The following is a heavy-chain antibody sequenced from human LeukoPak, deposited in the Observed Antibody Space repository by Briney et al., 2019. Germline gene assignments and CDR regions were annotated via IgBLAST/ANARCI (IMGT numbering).Heavy chain of an antibody. V-gene: IGHV1-18*04. Sequence: ASVKVSCKASGSTFTSRGFSWVRQAPGQGLEWMGWTYADNGNTNYAQKFQGRVTVTTDTSTSTAYIELRSLRSDDTAVYYCARHEISGGWYNHWGQGTLVTVSS. CDR1: GSTFTSRG. CDR3: ARHEISGGWYNH. D-gene: IGHD6-19*01. J-gene: IGHJ4*02. CDR2: TYADNGNT.